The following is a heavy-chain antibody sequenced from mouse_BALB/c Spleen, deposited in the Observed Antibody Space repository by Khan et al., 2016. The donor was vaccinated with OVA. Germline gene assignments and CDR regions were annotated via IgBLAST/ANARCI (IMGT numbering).Heavy chain of an antibody. V-gene: IGHV3-2*02. J-gene: IGHJ2*01. CDR2: ISYSGNT. Sequence: VQLQQSGPGLVKPSQSLSLTCTVTGYSITSDYAWNWIRQFPGNKLEWMGHISYSGNTKYNPSLKSRISITRDTSKNPFFLQLNSVTTEDTATYYCARIYGGDFAYWGQGTTLTVSS. D-gene: IGHD1-1*01. CDR3: ARIYGGDFAY. CDR1: GYSITSDYA.